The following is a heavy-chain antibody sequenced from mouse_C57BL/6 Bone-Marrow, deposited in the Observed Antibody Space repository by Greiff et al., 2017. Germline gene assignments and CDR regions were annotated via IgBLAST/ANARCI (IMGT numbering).Heavy chain of an antibody. D-gene: IGHD1-1*01. J-gene: IGHJ2*01. Sequence: EVKLMESGAELVKPGASVKLSCTASGFNFKDYYMHWVKQRTEQGLEWIGLIDPEDGETKYAPKFQGKATITADTSSNTAYLQLSSLTSEDTAVYYCARRAFYYYGSSQYYFDYWGQGTTLTVSS. CDR3: ARRAFYYYGSSQYYFDY. CDR1: GFNFKDYY. CDR2: IDPEDGET. V-gene: IGHV14-2*01.